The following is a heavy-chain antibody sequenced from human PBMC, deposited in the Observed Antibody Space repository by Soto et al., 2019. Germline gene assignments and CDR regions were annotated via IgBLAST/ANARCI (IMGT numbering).Heavy chain of an antibody. CDR3: AREKRQSGYGMDV. CDR1: GFTFNSYG. CDR2: IWYDGSNK. V-gene: IGHV3-33*01. J-gene: IGHJ6*02. Sequence: SLRLSCEVFGFTFNSYGMHWVRQAPGKGLEWVAVIWYDGSNKYYADSVKGRFTISRDNSKNTLYLQMNSLRAEDTAVYYCAREKRQSGYGMDVWGQGTTVTVSS.